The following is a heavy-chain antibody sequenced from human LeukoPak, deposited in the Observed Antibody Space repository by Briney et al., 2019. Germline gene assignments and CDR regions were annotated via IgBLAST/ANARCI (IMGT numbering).Heavy chain of an antibody. CDR1: GYTFTNYY. CDR2: INPSGGTT. J-gene: IGHJ4*02. D-gene: IGHD6-13*01. CDR3: AVIEAVGTGFDY. V-gene: IGHV1-46*01. Sequence: RASVKVSRKASGYTFTNYYMHWVRQAPGQGLEWMGIINPSGGTTEYAQKFQGRVTMTSVTSTNTVYMELSSLRSEDAAMYYCAVIEAVGTGFDYWGQGTLVTVSS.